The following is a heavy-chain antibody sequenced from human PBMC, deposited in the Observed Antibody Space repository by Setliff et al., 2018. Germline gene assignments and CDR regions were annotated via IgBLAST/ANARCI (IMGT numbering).Heavy chain of an antibody. CDR3: AKPTQGQLALGA. V-gene: IGHV3-7*03. J-gene: IGHJ5*02. Sequence: PGGSLRLSCTASGFSYSNCWVSWVRQAPGKGPEWLASINPHASEKYYVDSVRGRFTISRDNSKNTLYLQMDSLRDDDTAVYYCAKPTQGQLALGAWGQGTLVTVSS. CDR1: GFSYSNCW. CDR2: INPHASEK. D-gene: IGHD1-1*01.